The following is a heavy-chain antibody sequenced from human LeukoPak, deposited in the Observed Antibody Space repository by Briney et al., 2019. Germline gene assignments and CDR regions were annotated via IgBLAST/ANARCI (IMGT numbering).Heavy chain of an antibody. CDR3: AKDSDGSGSYSFDY. V-gene: IGHV3-23*01. D-gene: IGHD3-10*01. J-gene: IGHJ4*02. Sequence: HTGGSLRLSWAASGSTFSNYAISWVRQAPGKGLAWVSSISSIGTSTYYADSVKGRFTISRDNSKNTLYLQMNSLRAEDTAVYYCAKDSDGSGSYSFDYWGQGTLVTVSS. CDR1: GSTFSNYA. CDR2: ISSIGTST.